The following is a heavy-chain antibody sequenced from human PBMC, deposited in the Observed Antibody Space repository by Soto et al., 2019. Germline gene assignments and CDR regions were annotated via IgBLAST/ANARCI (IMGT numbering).Heavy chain of an antibody. V-gene: IGHV4-59*01. J-gene: IGHJ5*02. Sequence: PSETLSLTCTVSGGSISSYYWSWIRQPPGKGLEWIGYIYYSGSTNYNPSLKSRVTISVDTSKNQFSLKLSSVTAADTAVYYCARVSKLIYSGSYYFWFDPWGQGTLVTVSS. CDR3: ARVSKLIYSGSYYFWFDP. CDR2: IYYSGST. CDR1: GGSISSYY. D-gene: IGHD1-26*01.